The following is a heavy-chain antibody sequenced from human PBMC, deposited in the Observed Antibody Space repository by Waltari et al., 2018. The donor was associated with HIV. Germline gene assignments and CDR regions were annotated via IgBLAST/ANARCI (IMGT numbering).Heavy chain of an antibody. CDR3: AKDPDPYYDFWSGYFPGYFDY. J-gene: IGHJ4*02. D-gene: IGHD3-3*01. V-gene: IGHV3-23*01. CDR2: ISGSGGST. Sequence: EVQLLGSGGGVVQPGGSLRLSCVASGFTFSSYAMTWVRQAPGKGLEWVSAISGSGGSTYYADSVKGRFTISRDNSKNTLYLQMNSLRAEDTAVFYCAKDPDPYYDFWSGYFPGYFDYWGQGTPVTVSS. CDR1: GFTFSSYA.